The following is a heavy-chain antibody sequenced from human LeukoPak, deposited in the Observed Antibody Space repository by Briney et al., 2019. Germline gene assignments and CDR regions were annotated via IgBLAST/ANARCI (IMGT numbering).Heavy chain of an antibody. Sequence: GGSLRLSCAASGFTFSDHAMSWVRQAPGKGLEWVSIMSGSGGSAYYADSVKGRFTISRDTSKNTVFLQMNNLRAEDTAVYYCAKGRIVGASLCEYWGQGTLVTVSS. CDR2: MSGSGGSA. CDR1: GFTFSDHA. V-gene: IGHV3-23*01. D-gene: IGHD1-26*01. CDR3: AKGRIVGASLCEY. J-gene: IGHJ4*02.